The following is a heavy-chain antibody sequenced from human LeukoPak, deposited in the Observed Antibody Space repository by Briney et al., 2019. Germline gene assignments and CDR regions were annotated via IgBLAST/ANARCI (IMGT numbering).Heavy chain of an antibody. Sequence: SETLSLTCTVSGGSISSSSYYWGWIRQPPGKGLEWIGSIYYSGSTYYNPSLKSRVTISVDTSKNQFSLKLSSVTAADTAVYYCAQKYYYDSSGYWFFDYWGQGTLVTVSS. D-gene: IGHD3-22*01. J-gene: IGHJ4*02. CDR2: IYYSGST. V-gene: IGHV4-39*01. CDR3: AQKYYYDSSGYWFFDY. CDR1: GGSISSSSYY.